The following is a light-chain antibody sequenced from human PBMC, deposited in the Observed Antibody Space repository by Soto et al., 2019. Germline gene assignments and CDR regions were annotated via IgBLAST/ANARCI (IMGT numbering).Light chain of an antibody. J-gene: IGKJ5*01. V-gene: IGKV1-33*01. CDR3: QRYDNLPIT. CDR2: DAF. Sequence: DIQMTQSPSSLSASVGDRVTITCQASQDISNYLNWYQQKPGKAPKLLIYDAFNLETGVPSRFSGRGSRTEFTFTTSSLQREDIAAYYCQRYDNLPITFVQGIRLESK. CDR1: QDISNY.